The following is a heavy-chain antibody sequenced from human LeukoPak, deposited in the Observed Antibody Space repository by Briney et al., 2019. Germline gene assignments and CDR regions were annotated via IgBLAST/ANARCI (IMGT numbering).Heavy chain of an antibody. Sequence: ASVKVSCKASGYTFTSYGISWVRQAPGQGLEWMGWISAYKGNTNYAQKLQGRVTITTDTSTSTAYMELRSLRSDDTAVYYCARASFGDFGVVIITDCAFDIWGQGTMVTVSS. J-gene: IGHJ3*02. CDR1: GYTFTSYG. CDR3: ARASFGDFGVVIITDCAFDI. V-gene: IGHV1-18*01. CDR2: ISAYKGNT. D-gene: IGHD3-3*01.